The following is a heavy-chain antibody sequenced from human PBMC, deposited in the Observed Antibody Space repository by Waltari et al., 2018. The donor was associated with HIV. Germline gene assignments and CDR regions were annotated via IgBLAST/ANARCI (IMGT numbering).Heavy chain of an antibody. CDR3: ARGEDISLTHLPPGFRLEF. CDR1: GDRFTTYF. V-gene: IGHV1-2*06. Sequence: QTLLLQSASQVKTPGASVTLSCKVSGDRFTTYFLYWLRQAPGQGFEWLGRINPDSCDTTYSHTFTTRVTLPRATPSASTSMELTPLTSADTAIYFCARGEDISLTHLPPGFRLEFWGHGTLVTVSS. D-gene: IGHD5-12*01. CDR2: INPDSCDT. J-gene: IGHJ4*01.